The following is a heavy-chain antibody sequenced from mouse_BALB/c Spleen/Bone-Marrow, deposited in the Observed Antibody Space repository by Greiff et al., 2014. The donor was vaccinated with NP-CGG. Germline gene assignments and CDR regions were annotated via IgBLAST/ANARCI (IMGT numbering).Heavy chain of an antibody. CDR2: IDPANGNT. Sequence: DVKLQESGAELVKPGASVKLSCTASGFNIKDTYMYWVKQRPEQGLEWIGRIDPANGNTKYDPKFQGKATITADTSSNTAYLQLSNLTSEDTAVYYCARYRYYGSSYAMDYWGQGTSVTVSS. CDR3: ARYRYYGSSYAMDY. J-gene: IGHJ4*01. CDR1: GFNIKDTY. D-gene: IGHD1-1*01. V-gene: IGHV14-3*02.